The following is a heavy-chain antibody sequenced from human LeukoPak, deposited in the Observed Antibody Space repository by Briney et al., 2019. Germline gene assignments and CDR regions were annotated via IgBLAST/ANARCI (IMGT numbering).Heavy chain of an antibody. J-gene: IGHJ3*02. CDR3: ARERVPAANGAFDI. V-gene: IGHV4-34*01. CDR2: INHSGST. CDR1: GGSFSGYY. D-gene: IGHD2-2*01. Sequence: SETLSLTCAVYGGSFSGYYWSWIRQPPGKGLVWIREINHSGSTNYNPSLTSRVTISVDTSKNQFSLKLSSVTAADTAVYYCARERVPAANGAFDIWGQGTMVTVSS.